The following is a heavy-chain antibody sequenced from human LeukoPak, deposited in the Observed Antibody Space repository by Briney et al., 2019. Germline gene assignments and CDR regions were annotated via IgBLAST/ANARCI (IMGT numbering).Heavy chain of an antibody. J-gene: IGHJ4*02. CDR1: GYTFTGYY. CDR3: ARDLAGHNWNDAGFDS. D-gene: IGHD1-20*01. Sequence: ASVKVSCKASGYTFTGYYMHWVRQAPGQGLEWLGWINPNSGDTNFAQKFQGRVTMTRDTSISTAYMELSRLRSDDTAVYYCARDLAGHNWNDAGFDSWGLGTLVTVSS. V-gene: IGHV1-2*02. CDR2: INPNSGDT.